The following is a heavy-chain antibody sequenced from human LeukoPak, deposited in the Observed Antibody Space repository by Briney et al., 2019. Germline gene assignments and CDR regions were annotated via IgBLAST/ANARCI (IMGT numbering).Heavy chain of an antibody. CDR2: ITGSGDTT. D-gene: IGHD4-17*01. Sequence: PGGSLRLSCAASGFTFSSYAMSWVRQAPGKGLEWVSVITGSGDTTYYADSVKGRFTISRDNSKNTLYLQMNSLRAEDTAVYYCAKEGITVTKEDAFDIWGQGTMATVSS. CDR1: GFTFSSYA. CDR3: AKEGITVTKEDAFDI. J-gene: IGHJ3*02. V-gene: IGHV3-23*01.